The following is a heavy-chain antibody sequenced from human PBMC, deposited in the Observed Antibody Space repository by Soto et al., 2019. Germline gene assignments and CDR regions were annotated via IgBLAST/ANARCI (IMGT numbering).Heavy chain of an antibody. CDR1: GFTFSNAW. D-gene: IGHD2-2*01. J-gene: IGHJ5*02. CDR3: TPRYADQSMAETYNWFEP. CDR2: IKSKTDGGTT. Sequence: EVQLVESGGGLVKPGGSLRLSCAASGFTFSNAWMNWVRQAPGKGLEWVGRIKSKTDGGTTDYAAPVKGRFTISRDDSKNPLYLQKNSLKTEDTAVYYGTPRYADQSMAETYNWFEPWGQGNLVPVFS. V-gene: IGHV3-15*07.